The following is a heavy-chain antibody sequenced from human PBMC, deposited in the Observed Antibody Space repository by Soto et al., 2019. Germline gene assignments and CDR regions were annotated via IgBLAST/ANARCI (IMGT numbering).Heavy chain of an antibody. CDR2: IAYDGSNA. J-gene: IGHJ4*01. CDR1: GFTFRNHA. V-gene: IGHV3-30-3*01. D-gene: IGHD3-9*01. Sequence: SLRISCAASGFTFRNHAMHWVRKAPGKGLECLAVIAYDGSNAFYRDSVKGRFTISRDNSKNTLYLQMNSLRAEDTAVYYCARDHGVRYFDWFPGTLVTVSS. CDR3: ARDHGVRYFD.